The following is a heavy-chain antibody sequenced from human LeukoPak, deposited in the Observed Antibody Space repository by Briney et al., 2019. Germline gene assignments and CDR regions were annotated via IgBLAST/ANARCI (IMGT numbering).Heavy chain of an antibody. J-gene: IGHJ4*02. V-gene: IGHV3-20*01. D-gene: IGHD3-22*01. Sequence: GGSLRLSCAASGFTFSSYSMNWVRQAPGRGLEWVSGIKWNGGSTSYADSVKGRFTISRDNAKNSLYLQMNSLRAEDTALYHCARTSRYYDSSGYYHYYFDYWGQGTLVTVSS. CDR3: ARTSRYYDSSGYYHYYFDY. CDR1: GFTFSSYS. CDR2: IKWNGGST.